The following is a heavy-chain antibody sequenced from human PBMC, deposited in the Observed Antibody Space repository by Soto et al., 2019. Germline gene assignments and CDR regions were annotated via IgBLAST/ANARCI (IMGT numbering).Heavy chain of an antibody. D-gene: IGHD1-1*01. V-gene: IGHV3-53*04. Sequence: GGSLRLSCAASGFTVSSNYMSWVRQAPGKGLEWVSVIYSGGSTYYADSVKGRFTISRHNSKNTLYLQMNSLRAEDTAVYYGARVANWNFDYWGQGTLVTVSS. CDR3: ARVANWNFDY. J-gene: IGHJ4*02. CDR1: GFTVSSNY. CDR2: IYSGGST.